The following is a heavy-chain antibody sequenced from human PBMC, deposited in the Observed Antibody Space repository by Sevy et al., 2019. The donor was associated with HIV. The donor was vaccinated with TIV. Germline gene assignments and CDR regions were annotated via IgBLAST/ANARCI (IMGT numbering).Heavy chain of an antibody. CDR2: INHSGST. CDR1: GGSFSGYY. J-gene: IGHJ4*02. D-gene: IGHD1-26*01. CDR3: ARVRVGAVDY. V-gene: IGHV4-34*01. Sequence: SETLSLTCAVYGGSFSGYYWSWIRQPPGKGLEWIGEINHSGSTNYNPSLKSRVIISVDTSKNQFSLKLSSVTAADTAVYYCARVRVGAVDYWGQGTLVTVSS.